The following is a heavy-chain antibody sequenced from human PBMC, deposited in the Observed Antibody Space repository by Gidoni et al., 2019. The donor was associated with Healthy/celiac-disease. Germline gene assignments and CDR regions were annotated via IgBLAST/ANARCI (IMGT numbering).Heavy chain of an antibody. D-gene: IGHD5-12*01. V-gene: IGHV5-10-1*01. CDR3: ARHTVGYDYGTDY. CDR1: GYSFTSHW. Sequence: EVQLVQSGAEAHKPGESLRIFCKGSGYSFTSHWISWVRQMPGEGLEWMGRIDPSDSYTNYSPSFQGHVTISDDKSISTAGLQWSGLKASDTAMYYCARHTVGYDYGTDYWGQGTLVTVSS. CDR2: IDPSDSYT. J-gene: IGHJ4*01.